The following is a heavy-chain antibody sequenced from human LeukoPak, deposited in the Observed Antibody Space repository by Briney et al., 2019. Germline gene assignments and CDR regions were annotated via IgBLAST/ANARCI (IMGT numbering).Heavy chain of an antibody. D-gene: IGHD3-16*01. CDR2: INPNSGGT. CDR1: GYTFTGYY. CDR3: ARAHGWGNWFDP. V-gene: IGHV1-2*06. J-gene: IGHJ5*02. Sequence: ASVKVFCKASGYTFTGYYMHWVRQAPGQGLEWMGRINPNSGGTNYAQKFQGRVTMTRDTSISTAYMELSRLRSDDTAVYYCARAHGWGNWFDPWGQGTLVTVSS.